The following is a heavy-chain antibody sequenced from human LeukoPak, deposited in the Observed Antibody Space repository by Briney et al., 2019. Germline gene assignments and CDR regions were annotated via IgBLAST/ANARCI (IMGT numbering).Heavy chain of an antibody. V-gene: IGHV3-21*01. J-gene: IGHJ4*02. CDR3: ASGYCSGGSCPDY. CDR1: GFTFSSYS. D-gene: IGHD2-15*01. CDR2: ISSSSSYI. Sequence: GGSLRLSCAASGFTFSSYSMNWVCQAPGKGLEWVSSISSSSSYIYYADSVKGRFTISRDNAKNSLYLQMNSLRAEDTAVYYCASGYCSGGSCPDYWGQGTLVTVSS.